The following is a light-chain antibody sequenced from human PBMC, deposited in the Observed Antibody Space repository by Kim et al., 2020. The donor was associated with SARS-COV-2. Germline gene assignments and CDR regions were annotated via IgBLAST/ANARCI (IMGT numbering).Light chain of an antibody. V-gene: IGKV3-11*01. CDR1: QSISTH. CDR3: QQRSNWPLT. J-gene: IGKJ4*01. Sequence: LSPGERATLSCRASQSISTHFAWYKQKVGQAPRLLIYDASNRATGIPARFSGSGSGTDFTLIISSLEPEDFAVYYCQQRSNWPLTFGGGTKVDIK. CDR2: DAS.